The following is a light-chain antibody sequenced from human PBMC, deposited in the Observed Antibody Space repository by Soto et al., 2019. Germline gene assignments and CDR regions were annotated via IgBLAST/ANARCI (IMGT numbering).Light chain of an antibody. Sequence: DIQMTQSPSALSASVGDRVTITCRASQSVGSYLGWHQQKPGKAPKVLIYRASSLESGVPSRFSGSGSGTEFPLTISSLQPDDFATYYCQQYVSYPITFGGGTKVEIK. J-gene: IGKJ4*01. CDR1: QSVGSY. CDR2: RAS. V-gene: IGKV1-5*03. CDR3: QQYVSYPIT.